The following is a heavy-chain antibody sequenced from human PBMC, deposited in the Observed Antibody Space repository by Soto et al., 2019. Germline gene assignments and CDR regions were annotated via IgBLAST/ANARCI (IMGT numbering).Heavy chain of an antibody. V-gene: IGHV1-18*01. CDR3: ARADMSLVWFDP. CDR2: ISAYNGNR. CDR1: GYTFTSYG. Sequence: QVQLVQSGAEVKKTGASVKVSCKASGYTFTSYGISWVRQAPGQGVEWMGWISAYNGNRNYAQKPQSRVTMTTDTSTSTAYMELRSLRSDDTALYYCARADMSLVWFDPWGQGTLVTVSS. J-gene: IGHJ5*02. D-gene: IGHD2-15*01.